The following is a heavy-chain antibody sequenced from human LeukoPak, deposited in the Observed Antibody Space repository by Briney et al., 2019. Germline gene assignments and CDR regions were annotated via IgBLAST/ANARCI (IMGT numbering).Heavy chain of an antibody. Sequence: ASVKVSCKASGYTFTGYYIHWVRQAPGQGLEWMGWINPNSGGTNYAQKFQGRVTMTRDTSINTAYMELSSLRSDDTAVYYCARCALTGYYTNYWGQGALVTVS. V-gene: IGHV1-2*02. D-gene: IGHD3-9*01. CDR2: INPNSGGT. CDR3: ARCALTGYYTNY. J-gene: IGHJ4*02. CDR1: GYTFTGYY.